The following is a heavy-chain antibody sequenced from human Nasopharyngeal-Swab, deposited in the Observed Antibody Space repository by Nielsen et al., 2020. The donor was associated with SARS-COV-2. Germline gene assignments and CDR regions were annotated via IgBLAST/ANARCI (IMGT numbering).Heavy chain of an antibody. D-gene: IGHD3-3*01. CDR1: GFTFDDYA. CDR2: ISYDGINK. Sequence: GESLKISCAASGFTFDDYAMHWVRQAPGKGLEWVAVISYDGINKYNADSVKGRFTISRDNSKDTLYLQMNSLRPEDTAVYTCAKEGPGMFGVVGLDVWGQGTTVTVSS. V-gene: IGHV3-30*18. J-gene: IGHJ6*02. CDR3: AKEGPGMFGVVGLDV.